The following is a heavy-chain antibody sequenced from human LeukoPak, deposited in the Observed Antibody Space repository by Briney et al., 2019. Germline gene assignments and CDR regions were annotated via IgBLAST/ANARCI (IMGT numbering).Heavy chain of an antibody. CDR3: VREDYYYYYMDV. Sequence: PSETLSLTCTVSGGSISSYYWSWIRQPPGKGLEWIGYIYYSGSTNYNPSLKSRVTISVDTSKNQFSLKLSSVTAADTAVYYCVREDYYYYYMDVWGKGTTVTISS. CDR1: GGSISSYY. V-gene: IGHV4-59*01. J-gene: IGHJ6*03. CDR2: IYYSGST.